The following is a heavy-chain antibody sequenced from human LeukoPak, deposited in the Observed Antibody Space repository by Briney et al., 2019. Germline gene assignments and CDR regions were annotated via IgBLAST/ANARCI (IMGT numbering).Heavy chain of an antibody. CDR1: GFTFSSYW. D-gene: IGHD3-10*01. V-gene: IGHV3-7*03. CDR2: IKQDGSEK. Sequence: GGSLRLSCAASGFTFSSYWMSWVRQAPGKGLEWVANIKQDGSEKYYVDSVKGRFTISRDNAKNSLYLQMNSLRAEDTAVYYCARAGVTMVRGVIIHSNNFDYWGPGTLVTVSS. CDR3: ARAGVTMVRGVIIHSNNFDY. J-gene: IGHJ4*02.